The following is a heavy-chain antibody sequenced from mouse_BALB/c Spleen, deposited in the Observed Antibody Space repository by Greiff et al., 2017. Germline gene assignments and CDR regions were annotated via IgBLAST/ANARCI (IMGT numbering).Heavy chain of an antibody. V-gene: IGHV2-9*02. J-gene: IGHJ4*01. CDR2: IWAGGST. CDR1: GFSLTSYG. CDR3: ARVGGYGKGYAMDY. D-gene: IGHD2-10*02. Sequence: QVQLKESGPGLVAPSQSLSITCTVSGFSLTSYGVHWVRQPPGKGLEWLGVIWAGGSTNYNSALMSRLSISKDNSKSQVFLKMNSLQTDDTAMYYCARVGGYGKGYAMDYWGQGTSVTVPS.